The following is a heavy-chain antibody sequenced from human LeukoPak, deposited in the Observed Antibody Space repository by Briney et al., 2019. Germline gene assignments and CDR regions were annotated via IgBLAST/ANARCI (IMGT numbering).Heavy chain of an antibody. J-gene: IGHJ4*01. CDR2: IYHGGST. D-gene: IGHD2-21*01. CDR3: ASSIVREXDLSXIDY. Sequence: HSGTLSLTCAVSGDSISSNHWWTWVRQSPGKGLEWLGQIYHGGSTDYNPSVRSRVAMSVDKSKNEFSLKLTSVTAADAAVYFCASSIVREXDLSXIDY. CDR1: GDSISSNHW. V-gene: IGHV4-4*02.